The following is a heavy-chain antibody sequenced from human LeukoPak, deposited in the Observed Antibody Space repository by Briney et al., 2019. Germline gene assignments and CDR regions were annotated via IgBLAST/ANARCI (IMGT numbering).Heavy chain of an antibody. CDR1: GFTFSSYA. CDR2: ISYDGSNK. CDR3: AREVAYDSSGTLGYYYYGMDG. V-gene: IGHV3-30*04. J-gene: IGHJ6*02. Sequence: GGSLRLSCAASGFTFSSYAMHWVRQAPGKGLEWVAVISYDGSNKYYADSVKGRFTISRDNSKNTLYLQMNSLRAEDTAVYYCAREVAYDSSGTLGYYYYGMDGWGQGTTVTVSS. D-gene: IGHD3-22*01.